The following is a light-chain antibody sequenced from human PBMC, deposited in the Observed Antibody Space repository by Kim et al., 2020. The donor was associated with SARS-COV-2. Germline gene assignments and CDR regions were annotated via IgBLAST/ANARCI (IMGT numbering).Light chain of an antibody. V-gene: IGKV3-20*01. Sequence: EIVLTQSPGTLFLSPGERATLSCRASQSVNSNLACYPQRPGQAPRLLIFTASSRAAGVPDTFSGSGFGTDFSLTISRLEPEDKVYYCQHYATSVWTFGQGTKVDIK. CDR2: TAS. J-gene: IGKJ1*01. CDR3: QHYATSVWT. CDR1: QSVNSN.